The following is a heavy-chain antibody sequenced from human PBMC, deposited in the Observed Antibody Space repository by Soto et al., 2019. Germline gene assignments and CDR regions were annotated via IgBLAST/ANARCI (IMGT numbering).Heavy chain of an antibody. CDR3: ASQPYDSSGYYYGA. Sequence: QLQLQESGPGLVKPSETLSLTCTVSAGSISRSNYYWGWIRQPPGKGLEWIGSMYSSGNTDYNPSLKSRVTISVDTSKNQFSLKLTSVTAADTAVYYCASQPYDSSGYYYGAWGQGTLVTVSS. CDR2: MYSSGNT. CDR1: AGSISRSNYY. V-gene: IGHV4-39*01. D-gene: IGHD3-22*01. J-gene: IGHJ5*02.